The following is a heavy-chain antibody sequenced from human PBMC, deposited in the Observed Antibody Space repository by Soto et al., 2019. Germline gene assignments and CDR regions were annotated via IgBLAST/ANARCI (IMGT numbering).Heavy chain of an antibody. J-gene: IGHJ6*02. CDR3: ARADCTGAYCYSWPFNYGVDV. CDR1: GFTFNTYG. V-gene: IGHV3-33*01. Sequence: QVQLVESGVGVAQPGGSLRLSCTTSGFTFNTYGMHWVRQAPGKGLEWVAIIWYDGSNKYYADSVKGRFTISRDNSKNTLYLQMNSLRAEDTALYYCARADCTGAYCYSWPFNYGVDVWGQGTTVTVSS. D-gene: IGHD2-15*01. CDR2: IWYDGSNK.